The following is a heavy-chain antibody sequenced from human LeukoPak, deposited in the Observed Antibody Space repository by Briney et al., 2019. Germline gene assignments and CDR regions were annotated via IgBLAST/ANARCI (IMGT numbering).Heavy chain of an antibody. J-gene: IGHJ4*02. D-gene: IGHD6-13*01. V-gene: IGHV1-2*04. CDR1: GYTFTGYY. CDR3: AKVSIAAAGISLDF. Sequence: WASVKVSCKASGYTFTGYYMHWVRQAPGQGLEWMGWINPNSGGTNYAQKFQGWVTMTRDTSISTAYMELSRLRPEDTALYYCAKVSIAAAGISLDFWGQGTLVTVSS. CDR2: INPNSGGT.